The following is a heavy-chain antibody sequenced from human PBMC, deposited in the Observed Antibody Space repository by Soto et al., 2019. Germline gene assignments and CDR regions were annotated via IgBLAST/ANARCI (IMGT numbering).Heavy chain of an antibody. D-gene: IGHD3-10*01. CDR3: ARAGSHGSGSPAPWYYGMDV. J-gene: IGHJ6*02. CDR2: IIPILGIA. Sequence: ASVKVSCKASGGTFSSYAISWVRQAPGQGLEWMGGIIPILGIANYAQKFQGRVTITADKSTSTAYMELSSLRSEDTAVYYCARAGSHGSGSPAPWYYGMDVWGQGTTVTVSS. V-gene: IGHV1-69*10. CDR1: GGTFSSYA.